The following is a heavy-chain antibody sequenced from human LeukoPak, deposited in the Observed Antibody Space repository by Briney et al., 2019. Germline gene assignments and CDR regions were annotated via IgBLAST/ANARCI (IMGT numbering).Heavy chain of an antibody. CDR3: ASGIAAAHYLNAIFDY. J-gene: IGHJ4*02. D-gene: IGHD6-13*01. Sequence: PGGSLRLSCAASGFTFSSYWMSWVRQAPGKGLEWVANIKQDGSEKYYVDSVKGRFTISRDNAKNSLYLQMNSLRAEDTAVYYCASGIAAAHYLNAIFDYWGQGTLFTVSS. V-gene: IGHV3-7*01. CDR2: IKQDGSEK. CDR1: GFTFSSYW.